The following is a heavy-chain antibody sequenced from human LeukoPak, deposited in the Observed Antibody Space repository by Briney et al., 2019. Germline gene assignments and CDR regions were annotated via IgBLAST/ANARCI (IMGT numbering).Heavy chain of an antibody. Sequence: ASVTVSCTASGGTFSSYAIGWVRQAPGQGLEWMGGIIPIFGTANYAQKFQGRVTITADESTSTAYMELCSLRSEDTAVYYCARSRIAARYYFDYWGQGTLVTVSS. J-gene: IGHJ4*02. CDR2: IIPIFGTA. D-gene: IGHD6-6*01. V-gene: IGHV1-69*13. CDR1: GGTFSSYA. CDR3: ARSRIAARYYFDY.